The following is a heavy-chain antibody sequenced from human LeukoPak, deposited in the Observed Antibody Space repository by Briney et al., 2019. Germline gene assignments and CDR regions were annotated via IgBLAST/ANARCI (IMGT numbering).Heavy chain of an antibody. V-gene: IGHV3-15*01. Sequence: GGSLRPSCAASGFTFSNAWMSWVRQAPGKGLEWVGRIKSKTDGGTTDYAAPVKGRFTISRDDSKNTLYLQMNSLKTEDTAVYYCTTDSNPSGYYYYYGMDVWGQGTTVTVSS. J-gene: IGHJ6*02. CDR2: IKSKTDGGTT. CDR3: TTDSNPSGYYYYYGMDV. CDR1: GFTFSNAW. D-gene: IGHD4-11*01.